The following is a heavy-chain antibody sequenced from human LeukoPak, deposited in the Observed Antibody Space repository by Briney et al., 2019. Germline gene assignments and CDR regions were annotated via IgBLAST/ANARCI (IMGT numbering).Heavy chain of an antibody. J-gene: IGHJ4*02. D-gene: IGHD3-22*01. CDR2: ISSSGSTI. Sequence: GGSLRLSCAASGFTFSSYWMHWVRQAPGKGLEWVSYISSSGSTIYYADSVKGRFTTSRDNAKNSLYLQMNSLRAEDTAVYYCASGYSYFDYWGQGTLATVSS. CDR1: GFTFSSYW. V-gene: IGHV3-48*04. CDR3: ASGYSYFDY.